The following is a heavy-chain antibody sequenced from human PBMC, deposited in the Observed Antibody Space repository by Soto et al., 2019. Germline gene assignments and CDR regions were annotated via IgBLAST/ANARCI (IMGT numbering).Heavy chain of an antibody. CDR2: IKSKTDGGTT. Sequence: GGSLRLSCAASGFTFSNAWMNWVRQAPGKGLEWVGRIKSKTDGGTTDYAAPVKGRFTISRDDSKNTLYLQMNSLKTEDTAVYYCTTEVGRGYSYGYFDYWGQGTLVTVSS. D-gene: IGHD5-18*01. J-gene: IGHJ4*02. CDR1: GFTFSNAW. V-gene: IGHV3-15*07. CDR3: TTEVGRGYSYGYFDY.